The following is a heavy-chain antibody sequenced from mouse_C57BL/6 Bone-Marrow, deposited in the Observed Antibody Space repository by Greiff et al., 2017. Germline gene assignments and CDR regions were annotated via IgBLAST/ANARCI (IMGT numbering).Heavy chain of an antibody. J-gene: IGHJ3*01. CDR1: GFTFSNYW. CDR2: IRLKSDNYAT. V-gene: IGHV6-3*01. Sequence: EVKLMESGGGLVQPGGSMKLSCVASGFTFSNYWMNWVRQSPETGLEWVAQIRLKSDNYATHYAVPVLGRFTISRAASTCTVYLHMHTFRPAATGIYYCTGYYGSSPCAYGGQGTLVTVAA. CDR3: TGYYGSSPCAY. D-gene: IGHD1-1*01.